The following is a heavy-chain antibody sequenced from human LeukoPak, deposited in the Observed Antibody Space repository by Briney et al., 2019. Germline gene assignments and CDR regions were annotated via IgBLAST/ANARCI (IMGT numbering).Heavy chain of an antibody. Sequence: GGSLRLSCAASGFTFSSYAMSLVRQAPGKGLEWVSAISGSGGSTYYADSVKGRFTISRDNSKNTLYLQMNSLRAEDTAVYYCASRIVGAINAYYFDYWGQGTLVTVSS. CDR2: ISGSGGST. J-gene: IGHJ4*02. CDR3: ASRIVGAINAYYFDY. V-gene: IGHV3-23*01. CDR1: GFTFSSYA. D-gene: IGHD1-26*01.